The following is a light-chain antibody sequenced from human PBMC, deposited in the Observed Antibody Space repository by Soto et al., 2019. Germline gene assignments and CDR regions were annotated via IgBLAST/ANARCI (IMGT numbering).Light chain of an antibody. V-gene: IGLV1-47*01. Sequence: QSVLTQPPSLSGTPGRRVTIFGLGANFNVKNNYVYWYQQFAGTAPKLLIYSNNRRPSGVPDRFSGSKSGSSASLAISGLRPEDEADYYCASWDDSLSETVFGGGTQLTVL. J-gene: IGLJ7*01. CDR1: NFNVKNNY. CDR3: ASWDDSLSETV. CDR2: SNN.